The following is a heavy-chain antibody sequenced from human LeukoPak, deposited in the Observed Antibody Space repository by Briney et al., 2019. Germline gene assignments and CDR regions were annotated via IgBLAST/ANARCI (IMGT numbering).Heavy chain of an antibody. D-gene: IGHD6-13*01. CDR3: AKDHSSTWSPYYFDY. CDR1: GFTFSSYG. Sequence: PGRSLRLSCLASGFTFSSYGMHWVRQAPGKGLEWVAVISYDGINKYYADSVKGRFTISRDNSKNALYLQMNSLRAEDSAVYYCAKDHSSTWSPYYFDYWGQGTLVTVSS. V-gene: IGHV3-30*18. CDR2: ISYDGINK. J-gene: IGHJ4*02.